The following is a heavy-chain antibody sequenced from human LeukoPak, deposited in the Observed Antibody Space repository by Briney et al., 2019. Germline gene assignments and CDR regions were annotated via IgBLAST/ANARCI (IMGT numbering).Heavy chain of an antibody. Sequence: ASVKVSCKAPGYTFTSYDINWVQQATGQGLEWMGWMNPNSGNTGYAQKFQGRVTMTRNTSISTAYMELSSLRSEDTAVYYCALGTRRYCTNGVCYMCDYWGQGTLVTASS. CDR3: ALGTRRYCTNGVCYMCDY. D-gene: IGHD2-8*01. CDR1: GYTFTSYD. CDR2: MNPNSGNT. V-gene: IGHV1-8*01. J-gene: IGHJ4*02.